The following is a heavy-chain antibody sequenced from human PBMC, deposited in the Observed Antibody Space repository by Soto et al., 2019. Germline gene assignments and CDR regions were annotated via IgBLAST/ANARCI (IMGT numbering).Heavy chain of an antibody. CDR1: GGSFSGYY. CDR2: INHSGST. CDR3: ARAGDGSGSYPYNWFDP. J-gene: IGHJ5*02. V-gene: IGHV4-34*01. Sequence: PSETLSLTCAVYGGSFSGYYWSWIRQPPGKGLEWIGEINHSGSTNYNPSLKSRVTISVDTSKNQFSLKLSSVTAADTAVYYCARAGDGSGSYPYNWFDPWGQGTLVTVSS. D-gene: IGHD3-10*01.